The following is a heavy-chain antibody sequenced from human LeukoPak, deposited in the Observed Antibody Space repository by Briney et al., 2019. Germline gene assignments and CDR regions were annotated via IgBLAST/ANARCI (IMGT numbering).Heavy chain of an antibody. D-gene: IGHD3-22*01. V-gene: IGHV3-21*01. Sequence: PGGSLRLSCAASGFTFSSYSMNWVRQAPGKGLEWVSSISSSSSYIYYADSVKGRFTISRDNAKNSLYLQMNSLRAEDTAVYYCARERRWGYYDSSGYSHWGQGTLVTVSS. CDR1: GFTFSSYS. CDR3: ARERRWGYYDSSGYSH. J-gene: IGHJ4*02. CDR2: ISSSSSYI.